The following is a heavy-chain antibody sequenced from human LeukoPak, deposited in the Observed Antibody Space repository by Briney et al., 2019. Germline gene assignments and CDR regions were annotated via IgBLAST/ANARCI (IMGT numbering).Heavy chain of an antibody. CDR3: AKTFIRIVVTSGDY. D-gene: IGHD3-22*01. J-gene: IGHJ4*02. CDR2: IRYDGSNK. Sequence: GGSLRLSCAASGFTFSSYGMHRVRQAPGKGLEWVAFIRYDGSNKYYADSVKGRFTISRDNSKNTLYLQMNSLRAEDTAVYYCAKTFIRIVVTSGDYWGQGTLVTVSS. CDR1: GFTFSSYG. V-gene: IGHV3-30*02.